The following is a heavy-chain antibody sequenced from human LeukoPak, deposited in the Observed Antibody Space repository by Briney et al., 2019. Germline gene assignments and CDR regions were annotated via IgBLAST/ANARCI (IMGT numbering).Heavy chain of an antibody. CDR3: AGASRMTTVSS. Sequence: GGSLRLSCAASGFTFDDYAMHWVRQAPGKGLVWVSRINSDGSSTSYADSVKGRFTISRDNAKNTLYLQMNSLRAEDTAVYYCAGASRMTTVSSWGQGTLVTVSS. CDR1: GFTFDDYA. CDR2: INSDGSST. D-gene: IGHD4-17*01. V-gene: IGHV3-74*01. J-gene: IGHJ5*02.